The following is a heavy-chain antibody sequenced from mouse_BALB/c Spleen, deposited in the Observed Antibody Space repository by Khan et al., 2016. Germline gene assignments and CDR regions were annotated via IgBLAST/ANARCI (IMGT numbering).Heavy chain of an antibody. CDR2: INPGSGGT. J-gene: IGHJ4*01. CDR3: ARSYGNYYAMDY. Sequence: VQLQESGAELVRPGTSVKVSCKASGYAFTNYLIEWVKQRPGQGLEWIGVINPGSGGTNYNEKFKGKATLTADKSSSTAYMQLSSLTSDDSAVYFCARSYGNYYAMDYWSQGTSVTVSS. D-gene: IGHD2-1*01. CDR1: GYAFTNYL. V-gene: IGHV1-54*01.